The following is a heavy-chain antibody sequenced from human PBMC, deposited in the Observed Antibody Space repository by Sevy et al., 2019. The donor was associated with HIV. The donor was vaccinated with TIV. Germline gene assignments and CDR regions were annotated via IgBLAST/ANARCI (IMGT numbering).Heavy chain of an antibody. CDR3: AKRDYSDFDSPPIFDF. V-gene: IGHV3-23*01. CDR2: ISVSGGRT. Sequence: GGSLRLSCAASGFTFTSYSMSWVRQAPGKGLEWVSDISVSGGRTYYSESVKGRFTISRDNSKNTLYLQMSSLRAEDTAVYYCAKRDYSDFDSPPIFDFWGRGSLVTVSS. CDR1: GFTFTSYS. J-gene: IGHJ4*02. D-gene: IGHD3-9*01.